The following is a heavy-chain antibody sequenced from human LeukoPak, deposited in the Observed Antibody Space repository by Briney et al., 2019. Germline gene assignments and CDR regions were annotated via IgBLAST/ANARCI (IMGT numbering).Heavy chain of an antibody. Sequence: PGGSLRLSCAASGFTFSSYSMNWVRQAPGKGLEWVSSISSSSSYIYYADSLKGRFTISRDNSKNTVYLHMNSLRADDTAIYYCASGRGYYEYWGQGTLVTVSS. CDR2: ISSSSSYI. CDR3: ASGRGYYEY. CDR1: GFTFSSYS. J-gene: IGHJ4*02. D-gene: IGHD2-15*01. V-gene: IGHV3-21*04.